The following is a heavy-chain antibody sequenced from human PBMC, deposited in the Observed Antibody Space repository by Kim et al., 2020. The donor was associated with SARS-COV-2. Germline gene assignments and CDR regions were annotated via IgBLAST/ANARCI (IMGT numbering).Heavy chain of an antibody. CDR1: GGSISNGGYY. V-gene: IGHV4-31*03. J-gene: IGHJ4*02. CDR2: IYYSGSP. Sequence: SETLSLTCTVSGGSISNGGYYWSWIRQHPGKGLEWIGYIYYSGSPYYKPSLKGRVTISLDTSKNQFSLKLSSVTAADTAVYFCAREWGDCSGGSCYPEYWSERTLVTVSA. D-gene: IGHD2-15*01. CDR3: AREWGDCSGGSCYPEY.